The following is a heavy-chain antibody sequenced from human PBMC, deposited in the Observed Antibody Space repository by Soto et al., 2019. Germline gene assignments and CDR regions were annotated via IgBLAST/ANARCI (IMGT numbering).Heavy chain of an antibody. V-gene: IGHV3-30*18. CDR3: AKESVDETYSFYGLDV. J-gene: IGHJ6*01. Sequence: LVESGGRVVRPGRSLTLSCAASGFTFASYGMHWVRQAPGKGLEWVATVSFDSKNKYYIDSVEGRFTISRDNSENTLSLQMNSLRHEDTAVYYCAKESVDETYSFYGLDVWGHRPTVTVSS. CDR1: GFTFASYG. CDR2: VSFDSKNK. D-gene: IGHD4-4*01.